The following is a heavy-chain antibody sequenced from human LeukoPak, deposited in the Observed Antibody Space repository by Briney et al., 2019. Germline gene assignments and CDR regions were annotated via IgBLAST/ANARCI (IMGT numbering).Heavy chain of an antibody. D-gene: IGHD2/OR15-2a*01. Sequence: GRSLRLSCAASGFIFSNYGMHWVRQAPGKGLEWVAVIWYDGSNKYYVDSVKGRFTISRDNSKNTLYLQMNSLRVEDTAVYYCVRGGGPPTTYFDYWGQGTLVTVSS. V-gene: IGHV3-33*01. CDR1: GFIFSNYG. J-gene: IGHJ4*02. CDR3: VRGGGPPTTYFDY. CDR2: IWYDGSNK.